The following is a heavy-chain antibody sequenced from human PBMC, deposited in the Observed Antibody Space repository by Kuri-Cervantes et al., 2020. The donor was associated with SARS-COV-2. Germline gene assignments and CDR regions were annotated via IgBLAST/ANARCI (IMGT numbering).Heavy chain of an antibody. V-gene: IGHV3-23*01. J-gene: IGHJ4*02. CDR3: ANNAHYYGSGTSVDYFDY. CDR2: ISGSGGST. Sequence: GGSLRLSCAASGFTFSSYAMSWVRQAPGKGLEWVSAISGSGGSTYYADSVKGQFTISRENAKNSLYLQMNSLRAGDTAVYYCANNAHYYGSGTSVDYFDYWGQGTLVTVSS. D-gene: IGHD3-10*01. CDR1: GFTFSSYA.